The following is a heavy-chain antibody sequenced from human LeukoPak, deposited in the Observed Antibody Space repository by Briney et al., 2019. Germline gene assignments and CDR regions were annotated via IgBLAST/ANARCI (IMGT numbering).Heavy chain of an antibody. Sequence: PGGSLRLSCAASGFTFDDNAMHWVRQAPGKGLEWVSGISWNSGNIGYADSVKGRFTISRDNSKNTLYVQVNSLGTEDTAAYYCAKGSYYDSSGSFYFDYWGQGTLVTVSS. D-gene: IGHD3-22*01. CDR3: AKGSYYDSSGSFYFDY. CDR1: GFTFDDNA. J-gene: IGHJ4*02. CDR2: ISWNSGNI. V-gene: IGHV3-9*01.